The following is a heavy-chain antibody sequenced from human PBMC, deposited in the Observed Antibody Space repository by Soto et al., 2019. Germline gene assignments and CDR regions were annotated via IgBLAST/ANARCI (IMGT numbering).Heavy chain of an antibody. J-gene: IGHJ5*02. V-gene: IGHV4-34*01. CDR2: INHSGST. CDR1: GGSFSGYY. Sequence: SETLSLTCAVYGGSFSGYYWSWICQPPGKGLEWIGEINHSGSTNYNPSLKSRVTISVDTSKNQFSLKLSSVTAADTAVYYCARGIAARREWFDPWGQGTLVTVSS. CDR3: ARGIAARREWFDP. D-gene: IGHD6-6*01.